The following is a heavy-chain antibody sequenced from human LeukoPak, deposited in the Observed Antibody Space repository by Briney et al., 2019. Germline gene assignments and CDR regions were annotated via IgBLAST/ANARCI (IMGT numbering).Heavy chain of an antibody. D-gene: IGHD6-13*01. CDR3: ACSNIAAAGAELDY. J-gene: IGHJ4*02. Sequence: SGGSLRLSCAASGFTFSSYTMHYVRQAPGKGLEWVSSISSSSTYIYYADSLKSRFIISRDNAKNSLYLQMNSLRAEDTGVYYCACSNIAAAGAELDYWGQGTLVTVSS. V-gene: IGHV3-21*01. CDR2: ISSSSTYI. CDR1: GFTFSSYT.